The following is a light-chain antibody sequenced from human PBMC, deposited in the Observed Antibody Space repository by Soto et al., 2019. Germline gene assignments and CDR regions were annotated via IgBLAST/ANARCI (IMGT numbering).Light chain of an antibody. CDR1: QSDGSNF. CDR2: GAS. J-gene: IGKJ4*01. V-gene: IGKV3-20*01. CDR3: QQYGSSPPELT. Sequence: ELVLTQSPGSLSLSPGERSTLSCKTSQSDGSNFVAWYQHKPGQAPRLLIYGASSRATGIPDRFSGSGSGTDFTLTISSLEPEDFAVYYCQQYGSSPPELTFGGGTKVDIK.